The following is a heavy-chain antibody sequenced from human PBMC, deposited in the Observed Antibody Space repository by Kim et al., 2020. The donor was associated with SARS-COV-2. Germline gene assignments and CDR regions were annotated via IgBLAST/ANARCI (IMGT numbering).Heavy chain of an antibody. V-gene: IGHV3-7*01. D-gene: IGHD1-26*01. CDR3: ATDEYGGSYSF. Sequence: KYHVDSVKGLFPISRDNAKNSLYLQMNGLSADDTAVYHCATDEYGGSYSFWGQGTLVTVSS. CDR2: K. J-gene: IGHJ4*02.